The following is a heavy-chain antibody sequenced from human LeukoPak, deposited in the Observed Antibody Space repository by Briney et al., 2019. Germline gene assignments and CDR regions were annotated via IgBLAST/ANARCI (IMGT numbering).Heavy chain of an antibody. CDR2: INSGGNI. CDR1: GLSISDNY. Sequence: GGSLRLSCAASGLSISDNYMSWVRQAPGKGLEWVSIINSGGNIYYADSVKGRFTISRDNSKNTLYLQMNSLRAEDTAVYYCARDRGYAMDVWGQGTTVTVSS. D-gene: IGHD1-1*01. V-gene: IGHV3-53*01. J-gene: IGHJ6*02. CDR3: ARDRGYAMDV.